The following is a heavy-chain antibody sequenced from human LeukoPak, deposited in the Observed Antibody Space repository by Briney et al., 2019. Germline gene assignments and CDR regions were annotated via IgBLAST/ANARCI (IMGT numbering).Heavy chain of an antibody. CDR3: ARADYDFWSGFGGFDY. Sequence: SETLSLTCTVSGGSISSSSYYWGWIRQPPGKGLEWIGSIYYSGSTYYNPSLKSRVTISVDRSKNQFSLKLSSVTAADTAVYYCARADYDFWSGFGGFDYWGQGTLVTVSS. CDR1: GGSISSSSYY. D-gene: IGHD3-3*01. V-gene: IGHV4-39*07. CDR2: IYYSGST. J-gene: IGHJ4*02.